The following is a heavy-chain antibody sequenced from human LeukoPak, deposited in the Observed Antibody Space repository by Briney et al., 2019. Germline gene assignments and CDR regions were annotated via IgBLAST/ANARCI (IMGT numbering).Heavy chain of an antibody. D-gene: IGHD6-19*01. CDR2: IYYSGST. V-gene: IGHV4-59*07. CDR1: GGSINTYF. CDR3: ARGVTGGWYGDFQH. Sequence: SDTLSLTCTVSGGSINTYFWSWIRQPPGKGLEWIGYIYYSGSTNYNPSLKSRVTISVDTSKNQYSLKLSSVTAADTAVYYCARGVTGGWYGDFQHWGQGTLVTVSS. J-gene: IGHJ1*01.